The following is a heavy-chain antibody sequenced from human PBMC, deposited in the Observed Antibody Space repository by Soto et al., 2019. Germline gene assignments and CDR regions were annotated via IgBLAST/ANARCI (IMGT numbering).Heavy chain of an antibody. D-gene: IGHD6-19*01. V-gene: IGHV3-9*01. CDR2: FSWDSSTI. CDR3: AKESAGYSSGWHSFDV. Sequence: GGSLRLSCLASGFSFDDYSMHWVRQAPGKGLEWVSGFSWDSSTIGYADSVKGRFTISRDNAKNSLFLQMNSLRGEDTAFYYCAKESAGYSSGWHSFDVWGQGTTVTVYS. CDR1: GFSFDDYS. J-gene: IGHJ6*02.